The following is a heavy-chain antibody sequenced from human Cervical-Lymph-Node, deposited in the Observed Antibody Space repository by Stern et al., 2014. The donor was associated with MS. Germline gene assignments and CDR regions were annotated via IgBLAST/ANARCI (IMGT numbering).Heavy chain of an antibody. CDR3: VRGGFSYGYGLDA. Sequence: VQLVESGSQVRTPGASVKVSCQALGYTFINYDIFWVLQATGQGLRWMGWMKPYNSNNGHAQNVQGRVTMTRNTSISTAYMELSGLRSDDTAVYYCVRGGFSYGYGLDAWGQGTAVIVSS. D-gene: IGHD5-18*01. V-gene: IGHV1-8*01. CDR2: MKPYNSNN. CDR1: GYTFINYD. J-gene: IGHJ6*02.